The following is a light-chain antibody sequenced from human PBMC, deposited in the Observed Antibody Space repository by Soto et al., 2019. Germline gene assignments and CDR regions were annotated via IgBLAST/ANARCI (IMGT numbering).Light chain of an antibody. CDR1: SSDVGGYNY. V-gene: IGLV2-8*01. CDR3: SSFAGGGNPVL. Sequence: QSALTQPPSASGSLGQSVTISCTGTSSDVGGYNYVSWHQQHPGKAPKLRIYEVTKRPSGVPDRFSDSKSGNAASLTVCGLQAEDEADYYCSSFAGGGNPVLFGGGTKLTVL. J-gene: IGLJ2*01. CDR2: EVT.